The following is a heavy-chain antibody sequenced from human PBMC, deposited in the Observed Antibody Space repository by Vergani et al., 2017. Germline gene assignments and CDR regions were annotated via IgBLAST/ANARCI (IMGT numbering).Heavy chain of an antibody. CDR2: IYYSGST. D-gene: IGHD3-10*01. J-gene: IGHJ5*02. CDR1: GGSISSYY. CDR3: ARAPFTMVRGPSDGFDP. Sequence: QVQLQESGPGLVKPSETLSLTCTVSGGSISSYYWRWIRPPPGKGLVWIGDIYYSGSTNYNPSLKSRVTISVDTSKNQFSLKLSAVTAADTAVYYCARAPFTMVRGPSDGFDPWGQGTLVTVSS. V-gene: IGHV4-59*13.